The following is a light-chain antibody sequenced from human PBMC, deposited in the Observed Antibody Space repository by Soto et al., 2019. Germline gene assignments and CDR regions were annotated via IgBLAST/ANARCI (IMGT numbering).Light chain of an antibody. J-gene: IGLJ1*01. V-gene: IGLV2-11*01. Sequence: QSVLTQPRSVSGSPEQSATLSRPGTAIDVGAINYVSWYQQHPAKPPKLIIYDVSKRPSGVPDRFSGSKSGNTASLTISGLQAEDEGEYFCCSYGGSYTPYVFGTGTKLTVL. CDR1: AIDVGAINY. CDR3: CSYGGSYTPYV. CDR2: DVS.